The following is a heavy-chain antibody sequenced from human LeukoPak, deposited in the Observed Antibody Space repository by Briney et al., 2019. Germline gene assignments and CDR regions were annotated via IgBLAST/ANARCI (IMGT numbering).Heavy chain of an antibody. D-gene: IGHD2-2*01. CDR3: ARGIYCTSSSCYYYFDY. J-gene: IGHJ4*02. V-gene: IGHV4-59*01. CDR1: GGSISGYY. Sequence: TSETLSLTCTVSGGSISGYYWSWIRQPPGKGLEWIGCIYYSGSTNYNPSLKSRVTISVDTSKNQFSLKLSSVTAADTAVYYCARGIYCTSSSCYYYFDYWGQGTLVTVSS. CDR2: IYYSGST.